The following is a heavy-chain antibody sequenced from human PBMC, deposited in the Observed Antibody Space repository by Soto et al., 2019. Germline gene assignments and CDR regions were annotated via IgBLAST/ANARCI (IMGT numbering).Heavy chain of an antibody. D-gene: IGHD2-21*01. CDR2: IYYRGST. V-gene: IGHV4-59*01. CDR1: GGSFGNYY. CDR3: ATGLFVPDNYFYYGVDV. J-gene: IGHJ6*02. Sequence: QVQLQESGPGLVKPSATLSLACTVSGGSFGNYYWSWIRQPPGKGLEWIGYIYYRGSTNYNPSLKSRATISIDTSKHQLAPKLSSVTAADSAVYYCATGLFVPDNYFYYGVDVWGHGTAVTVSS.